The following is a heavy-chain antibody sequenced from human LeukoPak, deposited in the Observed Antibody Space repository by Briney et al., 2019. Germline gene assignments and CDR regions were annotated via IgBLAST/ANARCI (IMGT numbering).Heavy chain of an antibody. CDR3: ARAHLPPWDDFWSGYYSY. V-gene: IGHV3-30*04. CDR1: GFTFSSYA. CDR2: ISYDGSNK. J-gene: IGHJ4*02. D-gene: IGHD3-3*01. Sequence: GGSLRLSCAASGFTFSSYAMHWVRQAPGKGLEWVAVISYDGSNKYYADSVKGRFTISRDNSKNTLYLQMNSLRAEDTAVYYCARAHLPPWDDFWSGYYSYWGQGTLVTVSS.